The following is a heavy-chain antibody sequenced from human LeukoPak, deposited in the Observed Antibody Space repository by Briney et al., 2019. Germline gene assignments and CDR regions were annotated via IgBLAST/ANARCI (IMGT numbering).Heavy chain of an antibody. V-gene: IGHV3-33*07. Sequence: GGSLRLSCEASGFTFSSHGMYWVRQAPGKGLEWVALIWYDGSNKYYADSVKGRFTISRDNPNNTLYLQMNSLRAEDTAVYYCARSGRGYYDSLDHWGQGDLVTLSS. CDR1: GFTFSSHG. D-gene: IGHD3-22*01. J-gene: IGHJ4*02. CDR3: ARSGRGYYDSLDH. CDR2: IWYDGSNK.